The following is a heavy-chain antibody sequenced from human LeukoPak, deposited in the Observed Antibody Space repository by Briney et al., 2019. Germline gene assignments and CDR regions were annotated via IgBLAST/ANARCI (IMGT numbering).Heavy chain of an antibody. J-gene: IGHJ3*02. D-gene: IGHD4-17*01. CDR1: GGSISSGGYS. Sequence: SQTLSLTCAVSGGSISSGGYSWSWIRQPPGTGLEWIGYIYHSGSTYYNPSLKSRVTISVDRSKNQFSLKLSSVTAADTAVYYCARGGYGDDAFDIWGQGTMVTVSS. CDR3: ARGGYGDDAFDI. V-gene: IGHV4-30-2*01. CDR2: IYHSGST.